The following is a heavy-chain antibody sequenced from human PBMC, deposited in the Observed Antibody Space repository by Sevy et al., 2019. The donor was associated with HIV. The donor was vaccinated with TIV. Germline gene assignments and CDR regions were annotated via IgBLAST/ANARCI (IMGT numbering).Heavy chain of an antibody. Sequence: LSLTCTVSGASIRSSGYYWGWIRQPPGKGLEWIASINYIGVTFHNPSLKSRVTISADMSKNQFSLSLRSVTAADSSTYFCVGPKLTYKGCWHFLDYWGQRTVVTVSS. CDR2: INYIGVT. CDR1: GASIRSSGYY. D-gene: IGHD2-15*01. J-gene: IGHJ4*02. CDR3: VGPKLTYKGCWHFLDY. V-gene: IGHV4-39*01.